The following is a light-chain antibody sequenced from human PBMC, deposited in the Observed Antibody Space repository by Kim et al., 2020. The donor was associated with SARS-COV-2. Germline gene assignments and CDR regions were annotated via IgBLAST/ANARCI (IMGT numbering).Light chain of an antibody. CDR1: QGIRND. V-gene: IGKV1-6*01. CDR2: AAS. Sequence: ASVGDRVTLPCRASQGIRNDLGCYQQKPGRAPKLLIYAASSLQSGVPSRFSGSGSGTDFTLTISSLQPEDFATYYCLQDYNYPLTFGGGTKVDIK. J-gene: IGKJ4*01. CDR3: LQDYNYPLT.